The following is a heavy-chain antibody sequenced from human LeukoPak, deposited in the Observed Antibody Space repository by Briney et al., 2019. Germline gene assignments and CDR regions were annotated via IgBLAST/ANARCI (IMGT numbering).Heavy chain of an antibody. D-gene: IGHD6-19*01. CDR1: GFSFGTYA. V-gene: IGHV3-64*01. J-gene: IGHJ4*02. CDR3: ARVSGWYWFDN. Sequence: PGGSLRLSCAASGFSFGTYAMHWVRQAPGKGLEYVSAISSNGGITYYANSVKGRFTISRDNSKNILYLQMGSLRPEDMAVYYCARVSGWYWFDNWGQGTLVTVTS. CDR2: ISSNGGIT.